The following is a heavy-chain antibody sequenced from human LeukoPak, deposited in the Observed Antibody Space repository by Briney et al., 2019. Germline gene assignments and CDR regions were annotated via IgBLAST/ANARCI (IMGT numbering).Heavy chain of an antibody. CDR3: ARDLKEYQLLVGIDP. D-gene: IGHD2-2*01. V-gene: IGHV3-74*01. J-gene: IGHJ5*02. CDR1: GFPFSSYW. CDR2: INRDGSST. Sequence: PGGSLRLSCAASGFPFSSYWMHWVRQAPGKGLVWVSRINRDGSSTSYADSVKGRFTISRDNAKNTLYLQMNSLRAEDTAVYYCARDLKEYQLLVGIDPWGQGTLVTVSS.